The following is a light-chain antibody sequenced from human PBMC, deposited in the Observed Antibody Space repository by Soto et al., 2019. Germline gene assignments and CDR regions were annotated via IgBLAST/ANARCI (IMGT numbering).Light chain of an antibody. J-gene: IGLJ3*02. CDR1: SGSIASNH. Sequence: NFMLTQPHSVSESPGKTGTISCTRSSGSIASNHVQWYQQRPGSAPTTVMYDDNQRPSGVPDRFSGSIDRSSNSASLTISGLRTEDEADYYCQSYDTNSRVFGGGTKLTVL. CDR3: QSYDTNSRV. V-gene: IGLV6-57*04. CDR2: DDN.